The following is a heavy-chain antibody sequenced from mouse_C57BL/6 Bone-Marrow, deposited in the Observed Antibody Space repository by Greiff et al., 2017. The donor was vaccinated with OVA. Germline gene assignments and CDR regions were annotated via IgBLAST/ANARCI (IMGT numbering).Heavy chain of an antibody. J-gene: IGHJ4*01. CDR1: GFSLTSYG. CDR2: IWGVGST. Sequence: VKLVESGPGLVAPSQSLSITCTVSGFSLTSYGVDWVRQSPGKGLEWLGVIWGVGSTNYNSALKSRLSISKDNSKSQVFLKMNSLQTDDTAMYYCASDRGTGAMDYWGQGTSVTVSS. V-gene: IGHV2-6*01. D-gene: IGHD3-3*01. CDR3: ASDRGTGAMDY.